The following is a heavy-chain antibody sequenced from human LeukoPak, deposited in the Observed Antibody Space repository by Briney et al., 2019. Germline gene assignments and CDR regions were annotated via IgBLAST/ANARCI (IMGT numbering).Heavy chain of an antibody. CDR3: ARQNGGSWNYYYYMDV. CDR2: INHSGST. J-gene: IGHJ6*03. V-gene: IGHV4-34*01. D-gene: IGHD1-26*01. Sequence: PSETLSLTCAVYGGSFSGYYWSWIRQPPGKGLEWFGEINHSGSTNYNPSLKSRVTISVDTSKNQFSLKLSSVTAADTAVYYCARQNGGSWNYYYYMDVWGKGTTVTVSS. CDR1: GGSFSGYY.